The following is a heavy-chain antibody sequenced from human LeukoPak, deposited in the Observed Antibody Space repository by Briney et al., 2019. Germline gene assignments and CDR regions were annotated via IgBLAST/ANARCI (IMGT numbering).Heavy chain of an antibody. CDR1: GGTFSSYA. Sequence: SAKVSCKASGGTFSSYAISWVRQAPGQGLEWMGRIIPIFGTANYAQKFQGRVTITTDESTSTAYMELSSLRSEDTAVYYCARASYDSSGRSDGAFDIWGQGTMVTVSS. J-gene: IGHJ3*02. CDR3: ARASYDSSGRSDGAFDI. V-gene: IGHV1-69*05. D-gene: IGHD3-22*01. CDR2: IIPIFGTA.